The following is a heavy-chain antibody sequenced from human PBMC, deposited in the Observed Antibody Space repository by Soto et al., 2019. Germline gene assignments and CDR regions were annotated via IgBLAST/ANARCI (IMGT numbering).Heavy chain of an antibody. V-gene: IGHV3-23*01. J-gene: IGHJ2*01. CDR3: GEMGGGNLPKLFHV. CDR1: GFTFSDFA. Sequence: EVQLLESGGGLVQPGGSLRLSCAASGFTFSDFAMSWVRKAPGKGLEWVSTFTGSGRNTFYADSVKGRFTNSRDNSKSTLVLDANRLRVDGTAVYFCGEMGGGNLPKLFHVWGRGTLVTVSS. D-gene: IGHD3-16*01. CDR2: FTGSGRNT.